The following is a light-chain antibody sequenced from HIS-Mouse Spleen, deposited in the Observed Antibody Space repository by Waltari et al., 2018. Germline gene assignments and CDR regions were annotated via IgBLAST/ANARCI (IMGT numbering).Light chain of an antibody. CDR1: SSDVGSYNL. Sequence: QSALTQPASVSGSPGQSITISCTGTSSDVGSYNLVSWYQQHPGKAPHLMIYKGSKRPSGVSHRFSGSKSGNTASLTISGLQAEDEADYYCCSYAGSSTFGVFGGGTKLTVL. V-gene: IGLV2-23*03. CDR3: CSYAGSSTFGV. J-gene: IGLJ3*02. CDR2: KGS.